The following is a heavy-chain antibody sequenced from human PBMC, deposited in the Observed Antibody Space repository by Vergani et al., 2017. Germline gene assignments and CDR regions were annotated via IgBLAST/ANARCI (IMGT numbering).Heavy chain of an antibody. V-gene: IGHV4-34*01. CDR3: ASIARAPTRRNPPPDY. CDR2: VNHGGST. J-gene: IGHJ4*02. CDR1: GGSFSGYY. Sequence: QVQLQQWGAGLLKPSETLSLTCAVYGGSFSGYYWSWIRQAPGMGLEWIGEVNHGGSTNYNPSLKSRVSISVDTSKNQFSLQLTSVTAADSALYFCASIARAPTRRNPPPDYWGQGSLVTVSS. D-gene: IGHD3-16*02.